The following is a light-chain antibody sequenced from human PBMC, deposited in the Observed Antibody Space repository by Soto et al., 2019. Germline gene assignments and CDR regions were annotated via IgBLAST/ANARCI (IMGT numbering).Light chain of an antibody. CDR1: SSDVGAYNY. J-gene: IGLJ1*01. CDR3: FSYAGNNYYV. CDR2: EVN. Sequence: ALTQPPSASGSPGQSVTISCTGTSSDVGAYNYVSWYQQHPGKAPKLVIYEVNMRPSGIPDRFSGSKSDNTASLTVSRLQAEDEADYYCFSYAGNNYYVFGAGTKLTVL. V-gene: IGLV2-8*01.